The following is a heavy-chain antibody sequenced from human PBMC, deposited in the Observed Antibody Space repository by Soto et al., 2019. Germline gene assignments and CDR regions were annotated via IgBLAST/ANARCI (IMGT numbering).Heavy chain of an antibody. CDR2: TYYRSKWYS. D-gene: IGHD3-22*01. Sequence: SQTLSLTCAISGDSVSSNRAAWNWIRQSPSRGLEWLGRTYYRSKWYSDYAVSVKSRITINPDTSKNQFSLQLNSVTPEDTAVYYCARVSWVYDDSSGYRGAPTSRGQGSLVTVAS. CDR1: GDSVSSNRAA. V-gene: IGHV6-1*01. CDR3: ARVSWVYDDSSGYRGAPTS. J-gene: IGHJ4*02.